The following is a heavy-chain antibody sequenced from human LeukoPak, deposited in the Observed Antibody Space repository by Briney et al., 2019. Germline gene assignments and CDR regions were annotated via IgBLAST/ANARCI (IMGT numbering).Heavy chain of an antibody. Sequence: GGSLRLSCAASGFTFSSYATSWIRQAPGKGLEWVSAISGSGGSTYYADSVKGRFTISRDNSKNTLYLQMNSLRAEDTAVYYCAKEPDYGDYFDYWGQGNLVTVSS. V-gene: IGHV3-23*01. CDR2: ISGSGGST. CDR1: GFTFSSYA. CDR3: AKEPDYGDYFDY. J-gene: IGHJ4*02. D-gene: IGHD4-17*01.